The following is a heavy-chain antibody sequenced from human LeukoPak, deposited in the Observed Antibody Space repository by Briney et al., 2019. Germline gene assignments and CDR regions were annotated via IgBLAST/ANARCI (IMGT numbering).Heavy chain of an antibody. CDR1: GGSFSGYY. CDR3: ARGLSWGY. J-gene: IGHJ4*02. Sequence: SETLSLTCAVYGGSFSGYYWSWIRQAPGKGLEWIGEINHSGSTNYNPSLKSRVTISVDTSKNQFSLKLSSVTAADTAVYYCARGLSWGYWGQGTLVTVSS. D-gene: IGHD7-27*01. CDR2: INHSGST. V-gene: IGHV4-34*01.